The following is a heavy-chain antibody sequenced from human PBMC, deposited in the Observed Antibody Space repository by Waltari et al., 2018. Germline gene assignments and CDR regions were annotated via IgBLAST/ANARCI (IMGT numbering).Heavy chain of an antibody. D-gene: IGHD3-22*01. J-gene: IGHJ5*02. CDR2: IYPGDSYT. CDR1: GYSFTSYW. CDR3: ARGYYYDSSGYSWWFDP. Sequence: EVQLVQSGAEVKKPGESLKISCKGSGYSFTSYWIGWVRQMPGKGLEWMGIIYPGDSYTRYSPSFQGQVTISADKSISTAYLQWSSLKASDTAMYYCARGYYYDSSGYSWWFDPWGQGTLVTVSS. V-gene: IGHV5-51*01.